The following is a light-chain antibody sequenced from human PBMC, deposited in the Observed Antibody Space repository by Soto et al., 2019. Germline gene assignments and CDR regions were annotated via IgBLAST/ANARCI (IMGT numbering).Light chain of an antibody. J-gene: IGKJ4*01. CDR3: QQGNSFPLT. V-gene: IGKV1-12*01. CDR1: QDISSS. CDR2: AAS. Sequence: DIQMTQSPSSVSASVGDRVTITCRASQDISSSLAWFQQKPGEAPRLLIYAASSLHSGVPSRFSGSGSGTDSTLTISSLQPEDFATYYCQQGNSFPLTFGGGTKVEIK.